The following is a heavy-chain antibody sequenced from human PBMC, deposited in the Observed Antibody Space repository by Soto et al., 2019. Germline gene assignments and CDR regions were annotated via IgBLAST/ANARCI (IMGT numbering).Heavy chain of an antibody. J-gene: IGHJ6*02. Sequence: QVQLVESGGGVVQPGRSLRLSCAASGFTFSSYAMHWVRQAPGKGLEWVAVISYDGSNKYYADSVKGRFTISRDNSKNTLYLQMNSLRAEDTAVYYCAREGGYSSLIYYSYGMDVWGQGTTVTVSS. CDR3: AREGGYSSLIYYSYGMDV. V-gene: IGHV3-30-3*01. CDR2: ISYDGSNK. D-gene: IGHD2-21*02. CDR1: GFTFSSYA.